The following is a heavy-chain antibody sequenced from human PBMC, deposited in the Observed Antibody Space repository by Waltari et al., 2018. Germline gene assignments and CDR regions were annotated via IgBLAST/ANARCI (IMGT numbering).Heavy chain of an antibody. CDR2: IYWNDDK. V-gene: IGHV2-5*01. D-gene: IGHD2-15*01. J-gene: IGHJ5*02. Sequence: QITLKESGPTLVKPTQTLTLTCTFSGFSLSTSGVGVGWIRQPPGKALEWLALIYWNDDKRYSPSLESRLTITKDTSKNQVVLTMTNMDPVDTATYYCAHRSVYCSGGSCYPGWFDPWGQGTLVTVSS. CDR3: AHRSVYCSGGSCYPGWFDP. CDR1: GFSLSTSGVG.